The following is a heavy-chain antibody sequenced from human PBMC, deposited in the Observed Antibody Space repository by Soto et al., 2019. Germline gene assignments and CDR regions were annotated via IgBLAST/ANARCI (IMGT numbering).Heavy chain of an antibody. D-gene: IGHD6-19*01. V-gene: IGHV3-23*05. J-gene: IGHJ4*02. CDR3: AKLAGHRGWYSDY. CDR2: INKGGDYT. CDR1: GFTFNCCA. Sequence: EVQVLESGGGLVQPGGSLRISCAASGFTFNCCAMTWVRRAPGKGLEWVSSINKGGDYTYYAESVKGRFTISGDNSKNTVFLQMTSLRAEDTAVYYCAKLAGHRGWYSDYWGQGTLVTVSS.